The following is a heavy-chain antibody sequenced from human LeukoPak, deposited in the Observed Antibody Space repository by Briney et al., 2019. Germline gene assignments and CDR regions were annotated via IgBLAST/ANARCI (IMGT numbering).Heavy chain of an antibody. V-gene: IGHV3-23*01. CDR2: ISGSGGST. J-gene: IGHJ4*02. CDR1: GFTFDDYA. D-gene: IGHD6-13*01. Sequence: GGSLRLSCAASGFTFDDYAMHWVRQAPGKGLEWVSAISGSGGSTYYADSVKGRFTISRDNSKNTLYLQMNSLRAEDTAVYYCAKSPGYSSSEIVWGQGTLVTVSS. CDR3: AKSPGYSSSEIV.